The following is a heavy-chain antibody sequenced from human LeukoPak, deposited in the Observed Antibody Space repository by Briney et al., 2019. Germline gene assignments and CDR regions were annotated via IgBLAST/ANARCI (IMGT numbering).Heavy chain of an antibody. Sequence: GASVKVSCKASGGTFSSYAISWVRQAPGQGLKWMGGIIPIFGTANYAQKFQGRVTITADESTSTAYMELSSLRSEDTAVYYCARDFTIFGVPTGFDPWGQGTLVTVSS. CDR3: ARDFTIFGVPTGFDP. CDR2: IIPIFGTA. V-gene: IGHV1-69*01. D-gene: IGHD3-3*01. J-gene: IGHJ5*02. CDR1: GGTFSSYA.